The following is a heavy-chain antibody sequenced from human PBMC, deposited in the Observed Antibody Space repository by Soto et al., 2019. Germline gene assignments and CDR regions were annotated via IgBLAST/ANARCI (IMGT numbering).Heavy chain of an antibody. D-gene: IGHD3-10*01. J-gene: IGHJ6*02. CDR3: ARDLDPLLLSIVTSGMDV. CDR2: INPNSGGT. V-gene: IGHV1-2*04. Sequence: GASVKVSCKASGYTFTGYYMHWVRQAPGQGLEWMGWINPNSGGTNYAQKFQGWVTMTRDTSISTAYMELSRLRSDDTAVYYCARDLDPLLLSIVTSGMDVWGQGTTVTVSS. CDR1: GYTFTGYY.